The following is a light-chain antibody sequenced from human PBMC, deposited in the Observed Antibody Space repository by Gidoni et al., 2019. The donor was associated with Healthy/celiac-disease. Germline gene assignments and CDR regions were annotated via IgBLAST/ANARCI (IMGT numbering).Light chain of an antibody. J-gene: IGKJ5*01. Sequence: DIQLTQSPSFLSASVGDRVTITCRASQGISSYLAWYQQKPGKAPKLLIYAASTMPSGVPSRFSGSGSGTEFTLTISSLQPEDFAIYYCQQLNSYPLSTFGQGTRLEIK. CDR1: QGISSY. V-gene: IGKV1-9*01. CDR2: AAS. CDR3: QQLNSYPLST.